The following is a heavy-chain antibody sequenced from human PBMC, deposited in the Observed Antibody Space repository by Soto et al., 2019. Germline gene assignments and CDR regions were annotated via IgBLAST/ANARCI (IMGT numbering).Heavy chain of an antibody. Sequence: LQLQESGPGLVKPSETLSLTCTVSGGSISNSDYFWAWMRQPPGKGLEWVGTISHTGSPRYNPSLQGRVTISVDTSKNQFSLRLPSVTAADTAVFYCASQLESTTYFDYWGRGTLVTVSS. J-gene: IGHJ4*02. CDR3: ASQLESTTYFDY. CDR1: GGSISNSDYF. V-gene: IGHV4-39*01. CDR2: ISHTGSP. D-gene: IGHD1-1*01.